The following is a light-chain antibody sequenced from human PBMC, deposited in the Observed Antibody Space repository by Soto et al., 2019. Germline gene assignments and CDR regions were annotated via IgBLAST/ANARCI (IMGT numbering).Light chain of an antibody. CDR2: GAF. J-gene: IGKJ1*01. V-gene: IGKV3D-20*02. Sequence: EILLTQSPATVSLSPGERVTLSCRANQSVSSTFLAWYQQKSGQPPRLVMYGAFNRATGIPDRFSGSGSGTDFTLTISRLEPEDFAVYYCQQRSNWPWTFGQGTKVDIK. CDR1: QSVSSTF. CDR3: QQRSNWPWT.